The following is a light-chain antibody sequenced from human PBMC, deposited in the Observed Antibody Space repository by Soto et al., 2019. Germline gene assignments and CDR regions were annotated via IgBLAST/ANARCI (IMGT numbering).Light chain of an antibody. CDR1: QNVDIY. V-gene: IGKV3-11*01. CDR2: DAS. CDR3: QQRRDWPPLT. Sequence: EVVLTQSPVTLALSPGERATLSCRASQNVDIYVAWYQQRPGQAPRLLIYDASNRATGIPARFSGSGSGTEFTLTISSLESEDFAVYYCQQRRDWPPLTFGGGTKVEIK. J-gene: IGKJ4*02.